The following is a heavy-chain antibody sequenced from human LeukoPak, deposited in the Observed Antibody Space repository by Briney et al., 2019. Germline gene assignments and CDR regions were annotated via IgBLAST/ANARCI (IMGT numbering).Heavy chain of an antibody. D-gene: IGHD2/OR15-2a*01. J-gene: IGHJ4*02. CDR2: ISYDGSIK. V-gene: IGHV3-30-3*01. Sequence: GGSLRLSCAASGFTFSNYAIRWVRQAPGKGLEWVAFISYDGSIKYYADSVKGRFTISRDNSKNTLSLQMNSLTAEATAVYFCARDRRQKYSTDYWGQGTLVTVSS. CDR1: GFTFSNYA. CDR3: ARDRRQKYSTDY.